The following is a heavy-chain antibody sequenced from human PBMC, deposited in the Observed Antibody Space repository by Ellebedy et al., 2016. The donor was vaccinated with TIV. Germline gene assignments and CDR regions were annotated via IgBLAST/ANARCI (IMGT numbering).Heavy chain of an antibody. D-gene: IGHD2-21*02. CDR2: ISGSGSRGGVRT. CDR3: AKIAGSVVETAPFDY. V-gene: IGHV3-23*01. J-gene: IGHJ4*02. CDR1: GFNFDSYA. Sequence: GESLKISCAVSGFNFDSYAMSWVRQAPGKGLEWVSSISGSGSRGGVRTHYSDSLKGRFTVSRDNSRNTLYLQMNSLRVDDTAVYYCAKIAGSVVETAPFDYWGQGTLVTVSS.